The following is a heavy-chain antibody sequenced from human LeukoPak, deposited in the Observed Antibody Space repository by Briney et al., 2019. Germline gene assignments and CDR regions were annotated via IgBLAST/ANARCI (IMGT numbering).Heavy chain of an antibody. Sequence: SETLSLTCTVSGGSISSCYWNWIRQPAGKGLEWIGRFYRSGSTNYNPSLKSRVTMSVDTSKNQFSLMLTPVTAADTAVYYCASSSFGGSSIIDYWGQGTLVAVSS. CDR1: GGSISSCY. D-gene: IGHD6-6*01. CDR3: ASSSFGGSSIIDY. J-gene: IGHJ4*02. CDR2: FYRSGST. V-gene: IGHV4-4*07.